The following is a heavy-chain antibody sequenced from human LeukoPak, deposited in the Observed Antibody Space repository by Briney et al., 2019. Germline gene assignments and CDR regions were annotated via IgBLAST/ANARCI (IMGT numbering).Heavy chain of an antibody. CDR3: ARAQEISDYYYYGMDV. CDR1: GYTFTGYY. D-gene: IGHD2/OR15-2a*01. V-gene: IGHV1-2*02. CDR2: INPNSGGT. Sequence: ASVKVSCKASGYTFTGYYMHWVRQAPGQGLEWMGWINPNSGGTNYAQKFQGRVTMTRDTSISTAYMELSRLRSDDTAVYYCARAQEISDYYYYGMDVWGQGTTVTVSS. J-gene: IGHJ6*02.